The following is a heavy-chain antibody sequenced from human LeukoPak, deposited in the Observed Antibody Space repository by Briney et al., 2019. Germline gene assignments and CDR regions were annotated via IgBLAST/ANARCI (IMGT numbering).Heavy chain of an antibody. CDR2: INPRGGTT. Sequence: GASVKVSCKASGGTFSSYAISWVRQAPGQGLEWMGMINPRGGTTSQPQKFQGRVTMTRDTSTSTVYMELSSLRSEDTAVYFCARDLSGSYHMYYFDYWGQGTLVTVSS. CDR3: ARDLSGSYHMYYFDY. J-gene: IGHJ4*02. D-gene: IGHD1-26*01. CDR1: GGTFSSYA. V-gene: IGHV1-46*01.